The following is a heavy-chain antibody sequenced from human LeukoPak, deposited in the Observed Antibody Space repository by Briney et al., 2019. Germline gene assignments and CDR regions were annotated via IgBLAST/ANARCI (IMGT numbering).Heavy chain of an antibody. Sequence: SETLSLTCAVYGGSFSGYYWSWIRQPPGKGLEWIGEINHSGSTNYNPSLKSRVTISVDTSKNQFSLKLSSVTAADTAVYYCARGLDGAMGNLYHFDYWGQGTLVTVSS. CDR3: ARGLDGAMGNLYHFDY. CDR2: INHSGST. D-gene: IGHD5-18*01. CDR1: GGSFSGYY. J-gene: IGHJ4*02. V-gene: IGHV4-34*01.